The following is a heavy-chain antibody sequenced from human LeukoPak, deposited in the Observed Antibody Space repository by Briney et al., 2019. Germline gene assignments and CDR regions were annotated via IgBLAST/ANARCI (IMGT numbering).Heavy chain of an antibody. V-gene: IGHV4-59*01. Sequence: SETLSLTCTVSGGSISGYYWHWIRQPPGKGLEWIGFIYYSGSTNYNPSLKSRVTISVDTSKNQFSLKLSSVTAADTAVFYCAVLAVGGMGGGVFDYWGQGTLVTVSS. D-gene: IGHD6-19*01. CDR2: IYYSGST. CDR1: GGSISGYY. CDR3: AVLAVGGMGGGVFDY. J-gene: IGHJ4*02.